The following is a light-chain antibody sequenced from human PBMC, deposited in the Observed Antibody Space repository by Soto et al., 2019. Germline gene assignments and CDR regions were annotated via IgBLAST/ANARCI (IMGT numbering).Light chain of an antibody. CDR2: AAS. J-gene: IGKJ1*01. V-gene: IGKV1-39*01. Sequence: DIQMTQSPSCLSASVGDRVTITCRASQSISSYLNWYQQKPGKAPKLLIYAASSLQSGVPSRFSGSGSGTDFTLTISSLQPEGFATYYCQQSYSTPRTFGQGTKVEIK. CDR3: QQSYSTPRT. CDR1: QSISSY.